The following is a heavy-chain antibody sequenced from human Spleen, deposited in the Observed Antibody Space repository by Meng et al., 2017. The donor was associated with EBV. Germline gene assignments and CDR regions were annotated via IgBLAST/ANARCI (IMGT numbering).Heavy chain of an antibody. CDR3: ARPGSYYDSSGFYEQLYFNY. V-gene: IGHV1-18*01. CDR1: GYTFSNYG. J-gene: IGHJ4*02. Sequence: GQLVPSGAEVKEPGASVKVSCKAPGYTFSNYGISWVRQAPGQGLEWMGWINANSGYTTYAERFHGRVTMTTDTSTTTAYMELRNLRSDDTAVYYCARPGSYYDSSGFYEQLYFNYWGQGTLVTVSS. D-gene: IGHD3-22*01. CDR2: INANSGYT.